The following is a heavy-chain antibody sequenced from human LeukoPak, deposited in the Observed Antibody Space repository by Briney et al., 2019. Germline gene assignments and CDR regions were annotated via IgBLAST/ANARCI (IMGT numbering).Heavy chain of an antibody. J-gene: IGHJ3*01. CDR2: IYYSGST. V-gene: IGHV4-39*07. D-gene: IGHD2/OR15-2a*01. Sequence: PSETLSLTCTVSRGSISSSHYYWGWIHQPSGRGLEWIGTIYYSGSTYYNSSLRCRVTMSLDTSKNQFSLTLSSVTAADTAVYYCAAGFEVSYEIFNAFALWGQGTLVTVSS. CDR1: RGSISSSHYY. CDR3: AAGFEVSYEIFNAFAL.